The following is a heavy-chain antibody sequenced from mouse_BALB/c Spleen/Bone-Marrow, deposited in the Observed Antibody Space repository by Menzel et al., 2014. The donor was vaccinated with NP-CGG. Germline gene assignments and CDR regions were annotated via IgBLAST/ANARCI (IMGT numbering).Heavy chain of an antibody. J-gene: IGHJ2*01. V-gene: IGHV2-9*02. CDR1: GFSLTSYG. CDR2: IRAGGST. Sequence: VKLVESGPGLVAPTQSLSITCTVSGFSLTSYGVHWVRQPPGKGLEWLGVIRAGGSTNYNSALMSRLSISKDNSKSQVFLEMNSLQTDDTAIYYCAREKYGNDYWGQGTTLTVSS. CDR3: AREKYGNDY. D-gene: IGHD2-10*02.